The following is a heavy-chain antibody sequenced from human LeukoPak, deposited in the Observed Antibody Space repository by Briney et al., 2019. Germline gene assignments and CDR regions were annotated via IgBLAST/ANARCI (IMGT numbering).Heavy chain of an antibody. CDR1: GFTFSSYG. Sequence: GGSLRLSCAASGFTFSSYGMHWVRQAPGKGLEWVAFIRYDGSNTYYADSVKGRFTISRDNSKNTLYLQMNSLRAEDTAVYYCARERERTYYYMDVWGKGTTVTVSS. CDR3: ARERERTYYYMDV. J-gene: IGHJ6*03. D-gene: IGHD1-26*01. CDR2: IRYDGSNT. V-gene: IGHV3-30*02.